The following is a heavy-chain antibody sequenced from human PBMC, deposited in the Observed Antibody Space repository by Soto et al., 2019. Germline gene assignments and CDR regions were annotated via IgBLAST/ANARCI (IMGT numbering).Heavy chain of an antibody. CDR3: ARVDSSSLSLDY. V-gene: IGHV3-53*01. CDR2: IYSGGST. CDR1: GFTVSSNY. D-gene: IGHD6-6*01. Sequence: GGSLRLSCAASGFTVSSNYMSWVRQAPGKGLEWVSVIYSGGSTYYADSVKGRFTISRDNSKNTLYLQMNSLRAEDTAMYYCARVDSSSLSLDYWGQGTLVTVSS. J-gene: IGHJ4*02.